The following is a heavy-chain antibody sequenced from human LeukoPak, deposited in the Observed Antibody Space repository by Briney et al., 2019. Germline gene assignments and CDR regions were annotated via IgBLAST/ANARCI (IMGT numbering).Heavy chain of an antibody. D-gene: IGHD3-9*01. V-gene: IGHV3-11*06. CDR1: GFTFSDYY. Sequence: PGGSLRLSCAASGFTFSDYYISWIRQAPGKGLEWVSYISSSSSYTNYADSVKGRFTICRDNAKNSLYLQMNSLRAEDTAVYYCARVVSDLRYFDWFLDAFDIWGQGTMVTVSS. CDR2: ISSSSSYT. CDR3: ARVVSDLRYFDWFLDAFDI. J-gene: IGHJ3*02.